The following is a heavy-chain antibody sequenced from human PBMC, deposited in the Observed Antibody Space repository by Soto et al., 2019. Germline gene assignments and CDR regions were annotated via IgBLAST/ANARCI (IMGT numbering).Heavy chain of an antibody. CDR3: VRTSLVVAAATREDY. J-gene: IGHJ4*02. V-gene: IGHV3-74*01. CDR1: GFTFSSYW. Sequence: EVQLVESGGGLVQPGESLRLSCAASGFTFSSYWMHWVRQAPGKGLVWVSRINSDGSSTRYAGSVTGRFTISRDNAKNSLYLQMNSLRAEDTAVYYCVRTSLVVAAATREDYWGQGTLVTVSS. D-gene: IGHD2-15*01. CDR2: INSDGSST.